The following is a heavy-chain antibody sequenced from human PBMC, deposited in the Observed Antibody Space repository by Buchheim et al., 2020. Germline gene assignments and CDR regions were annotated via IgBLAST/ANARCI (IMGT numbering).Heavy chain of an antibody. CDR1: GFTFSSYA. D-gene: IGHD6-19*01. V-gene: IGHV3-30-3*01. CDR2: ISYDGSNK. Sequence: QVQLVESGGGVVQPGRSLRLSCAASGFTFSSYAMHWVRQAPGKGLEWVAVISYDGSNKYYADSVKGRFTISRANSKNTLYLQMNSLRAEDTAVYYCARGPPGYSSGWYWFDPWGQGTL. J-gene: IGHJ5*02. CDR3: ARGPPGYSSGWYWFDP.